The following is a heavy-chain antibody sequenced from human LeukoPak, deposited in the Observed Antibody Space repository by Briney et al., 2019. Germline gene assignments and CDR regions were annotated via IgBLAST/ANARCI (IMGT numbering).Heavy chain of an antibody. Sequence: PSETLSLTCSVSGGSISSGSNYWSWIRQPAGKGLEWIGRIYTSGNTDYNPSLKSRVTMSVDTSKNQFSLKLSSVTAADTAVYYCASSSTSYDYWGQGTLVTVSS. D-gene: IGHD2-2*01. J-gene: IGHJ4*02. CDR3: ASSSTSYDY. CDR2: IYTSGNT. V-gene: IGHV4-61*02. CDR1: GGSISSGSNY.